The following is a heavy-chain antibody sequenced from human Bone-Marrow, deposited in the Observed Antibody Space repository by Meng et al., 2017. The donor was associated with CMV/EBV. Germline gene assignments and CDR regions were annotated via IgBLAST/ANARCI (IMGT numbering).Heavy chain of an antibody. J-gene: IGHJ4*02. CDR3: ARDQRRYCSSTSCSVFDY. V-gene: IGHV3-30*04. CDR2: ISYDGSNK. D-gene: IGHD2-2*01. Sequence: TFGSYAMHWVRQAPGKGLEWVAVISYDGSNKYYADSVKGRFTISRDNSKNTLYLQMNSLRAEDTAVYYCARDQRRYCSSTSCSVFDYWGQGTLVTVSS. CDR1: TFGSYA.